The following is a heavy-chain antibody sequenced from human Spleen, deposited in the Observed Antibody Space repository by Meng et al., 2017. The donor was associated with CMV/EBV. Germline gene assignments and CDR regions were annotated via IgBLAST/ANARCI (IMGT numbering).Heavy chain of an antibody. CDR1: NLSITSAYY. D-gene: IGHD3-16*02. V-gene: IGHV4-38-2*02. J-gene: IGHJ4*02. Sequence: SETLSLTCTVSNLSITSAYYWAWIRQPPGTALEWIGSIYHSGKAYYIPSLESRLTMSVDTSKNQFSLKLSSVTAADTAVYYCARGNRSFYYFDYWGQGTLVTVSS. CDR2: IYHSGKA. CDR3: ARGNRSFYYFDY.